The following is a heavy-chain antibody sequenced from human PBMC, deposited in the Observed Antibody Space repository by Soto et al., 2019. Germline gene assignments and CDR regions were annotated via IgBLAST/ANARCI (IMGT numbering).Heavy chain of an antibody. CDR2: IYYSGST. CDR3: ASSSSGSFPYFCY. Sequence: SETLSLTCTVSGGSISSGGYYWSWIRQHPGKGLEWIGYIYYSGSTYYNPSLKSRVTISVDTSKNQFSLKLSSVTAADTAVYYCASSSSGSFPYFCYWGQGTLVTVSS. V-gene: IGHV4-31*03. D-gene: IGHD1-26*01. CDR1: GGSISSGGYY. J-gene: IGHJ4*02.